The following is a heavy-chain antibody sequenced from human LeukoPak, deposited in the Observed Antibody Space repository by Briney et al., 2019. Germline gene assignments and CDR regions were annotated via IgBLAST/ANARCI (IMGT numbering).Heavy chain of an antibody. Sequence: SETLSLTCIVSGGSMSNYYWSWVRQPPGKGLEWIGCVHYSGSTKYNPSLKSRVTISVDTSKNQFSLEVTSVTAADTAVYFCARGINVGATSFWGQGALVTVSS. CDR2: VHYSGST. V-gene: IGHV4-59*01. CDR1: GGSMSNYY. D-gene: IGHD1-26*01. J-gene: IGHJ4*02. CDR3: ARGINVGATSF.